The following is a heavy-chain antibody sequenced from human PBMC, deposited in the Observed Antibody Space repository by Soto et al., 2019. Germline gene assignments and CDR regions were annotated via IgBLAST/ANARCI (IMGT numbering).Heavy chain of an antibody. J-gene: IGHJ4*02. CDR1: GFPFSSYG. CDR2: IWYDGSNK. Sequence: QVHLVESGGGVVQPGRSLRLSCAASGFPFSSYGMHWVRQAPGKGLEWVALIWYDGSNKYYADSVKGRFTVSRDNSKNTLYLQMNSLRGEDTAVYYCARGTPPPADGSSGRPGYWGQGTLVTVSS. CDR3: ARGTPPPADGSSGRPGY. D-gene: IGHD6-19*01. V-gene: IGHV3-33*01.